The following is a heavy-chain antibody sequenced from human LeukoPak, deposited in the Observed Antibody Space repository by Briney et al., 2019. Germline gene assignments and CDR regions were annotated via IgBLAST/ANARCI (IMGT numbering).Heavy chain of an antibody. CDR1: GFTFSSYS. CDR2: ISSSSSYI. D-gene: IGHD1-20*01. J-gene: IGHJ4*02. V-gene: IGHV3-21*01. Sequence: GGSLRLSCAASGFTFSSYSMNWVRQAPGKGLEWVSSISSSSSYIYYADSGKGRFTISRDNAKNSLYLQMNSLRAQDTAVYYCARDITGSNQLWGQGTLVTVSS. CDR3: ARDITGSNQL.